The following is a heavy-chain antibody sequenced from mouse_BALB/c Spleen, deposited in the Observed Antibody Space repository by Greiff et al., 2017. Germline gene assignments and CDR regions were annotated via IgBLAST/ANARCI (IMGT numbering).Heavy chain of an antibody. CDR3: ARRGGTNYFDY. D-gene: IGHD4-1*01. CDR2: INPGSGGT. J-gene: IGHJ2*01. V-gene: IGHV1-54*01. CDR1: GYAFTNYL. Sequence: VKLMESGAELVRPGTSVKVSCKASGYAFTNYLIEWVKQRPGQGLEWIGVINPGSGGTNYNEKFKGKATLTADKSSSTAYMQLSSLTSDDSAVYFCARRGGTNYFDYWGQGTTLTVSA.